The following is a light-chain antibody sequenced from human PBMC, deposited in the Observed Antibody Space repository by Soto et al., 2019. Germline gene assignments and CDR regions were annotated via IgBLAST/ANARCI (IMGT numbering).Light chain of an antibody. V-gene: IGLV1-40*01. CDR3: QSYDISLRGNV. CDR1: SSNIGAGFD. CDR2: GNT. Sequence: QSVLTQPPSVSGAPGQRVIMSCTGSSSNIGAGFDVHWYQQLPGSAPTLLIYGNTNRPTGVPDRFSGSKGGTSASLTITGLQADDEADDYCQSYDISLRGNVFGPGTKLTVL. J-gene: IGLJ1*01.